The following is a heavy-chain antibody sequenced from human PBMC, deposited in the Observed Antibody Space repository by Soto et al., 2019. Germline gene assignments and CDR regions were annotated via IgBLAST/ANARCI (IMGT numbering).Heavy chain of an antibody. CDR1: GGSISSGGYS. V-gene: IGHV4-30-2*01. CDR3: ARDSQYCSGGRCYADFYGMDV. CDR2: IHYTGNS. J-gene: IGHJ6*02. Sequence: PSETLSLTCAVSGGSISSGGYSWSWIRQPPGKGLEWIGHIHYTGNSNYNPSLKSRVTISVDTSKDQFYLSLSSATAADTAVYYCARDSQYCSGGRCYADFYGMDVWGQGTTVTVSS. D-gene: IGHD2-8*02.